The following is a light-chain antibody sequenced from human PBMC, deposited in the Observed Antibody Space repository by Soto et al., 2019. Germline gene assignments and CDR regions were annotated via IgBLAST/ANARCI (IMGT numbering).Light chain of an antibody. J-gene: IGLJ2*01. CDR1: SSDVGGYNY. CDR2: DVS. CDR3: SSYTSSSTPVV. Sequence: QSALTQPASVSGSPGQSITISCTGTSSDVGGYNYVSWYQQHPGKAPKLMIYDVSNRPSGVSNRFSGSKSGNTASLTISGXQAEDEADYYCSSYTSSSTPVVFGGGTQLTVL. V-gene: IGLV2-14*01.